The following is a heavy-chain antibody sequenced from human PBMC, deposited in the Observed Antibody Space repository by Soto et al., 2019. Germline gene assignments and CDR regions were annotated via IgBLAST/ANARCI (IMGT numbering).Heavy chain of an antibody. Sequence: ASVKVSCKASGYTFTSYGISWVRQAPGQGLEWMGWISAYNGNTNYAQKLQGRVTMTTDTSTSTAYMELRSLRSDDTAVYYCARDWIGIAVAGQYYYMDVWGKGTTVTVSS. CDR3: ARDWIGIAVAGQYYYMDV. J-gene: IGHJ6*03. CDR2: ISAYNGNT. V-gene: IGHV1-18*01. CDR1: GYTFTSYG. D-gene: IGHD6-19*01.